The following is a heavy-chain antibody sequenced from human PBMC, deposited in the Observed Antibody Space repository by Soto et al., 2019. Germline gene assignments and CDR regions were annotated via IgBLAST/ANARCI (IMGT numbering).Heavy chain of an antibody. J-gene: IGHJ4*02. CDR3: AAWAEGATEVH. CDR1: GFSFGTFV. Sequence: PGGSLRLSCEASGFSFGTFVMTWFRQAPGGGLEWVASITGSGGSTYYADSVKGRLTISRDNSKATLYLQMNSLRAEDTPVYYCAAWAEGATEVHWGQGTLVTVSS. D-gene: IGHD2-15*01. V-gene: IGHV3-23*01. CDR2: ITGSGGST.